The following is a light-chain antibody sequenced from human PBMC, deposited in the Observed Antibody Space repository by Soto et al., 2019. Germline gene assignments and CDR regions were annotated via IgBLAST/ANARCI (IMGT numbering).Light chain of an antibody. J-gene: IGLJ1*01. CDR3: ASYDGTKLFV. CDR2: EVT. Sequence: QSALTQPPSASGSPGQSLTISCTGTSSDVGFYNFVSWYQQRPGKAPKLGIYEVTKRPSGVPDRFSGSKSGSTASLTVSGLQADDEAAYSCASYDGTKLFVFGSGTKVTVL. V-gene: IGLV2-8*01. CDR1: SSDVGFYNF.